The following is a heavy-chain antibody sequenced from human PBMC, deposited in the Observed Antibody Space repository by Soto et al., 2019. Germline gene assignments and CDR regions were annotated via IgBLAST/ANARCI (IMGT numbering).Heavy chain of an antibody. J-gene: IGHJ4*02. CDR3: ARAGGLLVDY. CDR2: KTYDGSNK. D-gene: IGHD1-26*01. CDR1: GFMFSSYA. Sequence: QVQLVESGGGVVQPGRSLRLSCAASGFMFSSYAMHWVRQAPGKGLEWVAVKTYDGSNKYYADSVKGRFTISRDNSKNTLYLQMVSLRAEDTVVDYCARAGGLLVDYWGQGTLVTVSS. V-gene: IGHV3-30-3*01.